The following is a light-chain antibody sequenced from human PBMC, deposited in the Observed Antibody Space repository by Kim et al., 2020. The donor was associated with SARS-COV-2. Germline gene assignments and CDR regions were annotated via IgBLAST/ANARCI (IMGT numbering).Light chain of an antibody. J-gene: IGLJ2*01. CDR2: RDS. CDR3: QVWDSRGV. CDR1: NIGSKN. V-gene: IGLV3-9*01. Sequence: SYELTQPLSVSVALGQTARITCGGNNIGSKNVHWYQQKPGQAPVLVIYRDSNRPSGIPERFSGSNSGNMATLTISRAQAGDEADYYCQVWDSRGVFGGGTQLTVL.